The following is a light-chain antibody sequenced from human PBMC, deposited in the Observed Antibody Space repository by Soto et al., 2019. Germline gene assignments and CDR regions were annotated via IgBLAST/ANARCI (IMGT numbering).Light chain of an antibody. J-gene: IGKJ3*01. CDR2: EAS. CDR1: QSIATY. Sequence: IQMTQSPSSLSASVGDRVTISCRASQSIATYLNWYQQKPGKAPNLLIYEASSLQSGVPSRFSGSRSGTDFTLTISSLQPEDAATYYCQKYDSAPQTFGPGTKVDIK. V-gene: IGKV1-39*01. CDR3: QKYDSAPQT.